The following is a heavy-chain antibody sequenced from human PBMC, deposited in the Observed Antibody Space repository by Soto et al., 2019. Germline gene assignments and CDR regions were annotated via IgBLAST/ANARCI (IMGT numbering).Heavy chain of an antibody. J-gene: IGHJ5*02. CDR2: IYWDDDK. D-gene: IGHD3-10*01. CDR3: AQTRRITMVRGVLSWFDP. Sequence: QITLKESGPTLVKPTQTLTLTCTFSGVSLSTSGVGVGWLRQPPGKALEWLALIYWDDDKRYSPSLKSRLTITKDTSKNQVVLTMTNMDPVDTATYYCAQTRRITMVRGVLSWFDPWGQGTLVTVSS. CDR1: GVSLSTSGVG. V-gene: IGHV2-5*02.